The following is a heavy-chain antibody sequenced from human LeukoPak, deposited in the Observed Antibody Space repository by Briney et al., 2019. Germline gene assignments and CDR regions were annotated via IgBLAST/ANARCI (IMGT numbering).Heavy chain of an antibody. J-gene: IGHJ5*02. V-gene: IGHV3-66*01. CDR1: GFTLSSKY. Sequence: GGSLRLSCAASGFTLSSKYMSWVRQAPGGGLEWVSVIYSGGSTYSADSVKGRFNISRDNSKNTLYLQMNSLRAEDTAVYCCARDRDYCDKKGTNGCDPWGEGTRVSVSS. CDR2: IYSGGST. CDR3: ARDRDYCDKKGTNGCDP. D-gene: IGHD4-17*01.